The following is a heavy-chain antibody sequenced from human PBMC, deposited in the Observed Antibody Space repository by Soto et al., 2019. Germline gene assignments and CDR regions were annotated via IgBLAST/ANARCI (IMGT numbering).Heavy chain of an antibody. J-gene: IGHJ6*01. CDR2: IIPIFGTA. Sequence: SVKVSCKASGGTFSSYAISWVRQAPGQGLEWMGGIIPIFGTANYAQKFQGRVTITADESTSTAYMELSSLRSEDTAVYYCAREVPMIVVSTIYYGMDVWGQGTTVPVSS. D-gene: IGHD3-22*01. CDR3: AREVPMIVVSTIYYGMDV. CDR1: GGTFSSYA. V-gene: IGHV1-69*13.